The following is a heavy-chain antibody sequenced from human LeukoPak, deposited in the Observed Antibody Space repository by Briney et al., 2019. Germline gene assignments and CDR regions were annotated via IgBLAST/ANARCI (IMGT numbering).Heavy chain of an antibody. CDR3: ARDVAYYYDSSGYYLDAFDI. CDR2: ISSSSSTI. Sequence: PGGSLRLSCAASGFTFSSYSMNWVRQAPGKGLEWVSYISSSSSTIYYGDSVKGRFTISRDNAKNSLFLQMNSLRAEDTAVYYCARDVAYYYDSSGYYLDAFDIWGQGTMVTVSS. CDR1: GFTFSSYS. D-gene: IGHD3-22*01. V-gene: IGHV3-48*01. J-gene: IGHJ3*02.